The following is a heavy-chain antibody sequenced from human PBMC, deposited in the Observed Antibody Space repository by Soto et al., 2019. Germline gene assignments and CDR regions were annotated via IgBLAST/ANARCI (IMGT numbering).Heavy chain of an antibody. D-gene: IGHD3-3*01. J-gene: IGHJ4*02. CDR2: ISSSSSTI. V-gene: IGHV3-48*01. CDR3: ARDITIFGVVITSDY. CDR1: GFTFSSYS. Sequence: EVQLVESGGGLVQPGGSLRLSCAASGFTFSSYSMNWVRQAPGKGLEWGSYISSSSSTIYYADSVKGRFTISRDNAKNSLYLQMNSLRAEDTAVYYCARDITIFGVVITSDYWGQGTLVTVSS.